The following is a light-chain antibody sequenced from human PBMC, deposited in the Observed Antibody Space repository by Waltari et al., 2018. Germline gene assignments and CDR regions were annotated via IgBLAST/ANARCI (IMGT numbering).Light chain of an antibody. Sequence: QSALTQPASVSGSPGQSIAISCAGTSSDVGGYNFVSWYQQQPGKAPKTMIYDVTTRPSGVSDRFSGSKSGNTASLTISGLQAEDKGDYYCGSYRYGSSLVFGGGTRLTVL. CDR1: SSDVGGYNF. J-gene: IGLJ2*01. V-gene: IGLV2-14*03. CDR3: GSYRYGSSLV. CDR2: DVT.